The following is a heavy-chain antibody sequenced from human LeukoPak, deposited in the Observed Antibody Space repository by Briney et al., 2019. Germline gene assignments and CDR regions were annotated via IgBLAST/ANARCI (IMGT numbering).Heavy chain of an antibody. CDR1: GGSISSGDYY. CDR3: ARISCGGGTCYLGY. V-gene: IGHV4-30-4*01. CDR2: IYHTGST. D-gene: IGHD2-15*01. Sequence: SQTLSLTCTVSGGSISSGDYYWSWIRQSPGKGLESIAHIYHTGSTYYSPSLKSRVIISVDTSKNQFSLKLSSVTAADTAVYYCARISCGGGTCYLGYWGQGTLVTVSS. J-gene: IGHJ4*02.